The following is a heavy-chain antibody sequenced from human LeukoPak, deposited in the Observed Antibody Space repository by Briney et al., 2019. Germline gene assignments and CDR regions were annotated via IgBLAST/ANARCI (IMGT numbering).Heavy chain of an antibody. CDR1: GYTFTSYA. Sequence: ASVKVSCKASGYTFTSYAMHWVRQAPGQRLEWMGWINAGNGNTKYSQEFQGRVTITRDTSASTAYMELSSLRSEDTAVYYCARARPHRPRLPYYFDYLGQGTLVTVSS. D-gene: IGHD6-25*01. J-gene: IGHJ4*02. CDR3: ARARPHRPRLPYYFDY. V-gene: IGHV1-3*03. CDR2: INAGNGNT.